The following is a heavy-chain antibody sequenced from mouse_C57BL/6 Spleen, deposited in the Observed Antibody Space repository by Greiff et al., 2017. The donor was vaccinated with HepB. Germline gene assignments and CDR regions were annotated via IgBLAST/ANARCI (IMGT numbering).Heavy chain of an antibody. CDR3: ARTGTFLYAMDY. D-gene: IGHD4-1*01. CDR2: IYPGDGDT. Sequence: QVQLKESGPELVKPGASVKISCKASGYAFSSSWMNWVKQRPGNGLEWIGRIYPGDGDTNYNGKFKGNATLTADKSSSTAYMQLSSLTSEDSAVYFCARTGTFLYAMDYWGQGTSVTVSS. CDR1: GYAFSSSW. V-gene: IGHV1-82*01. J-gene: IGHJ4*01.